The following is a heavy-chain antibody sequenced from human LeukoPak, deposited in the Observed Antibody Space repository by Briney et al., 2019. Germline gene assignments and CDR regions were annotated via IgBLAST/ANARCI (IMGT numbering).Heavy chain of an antibody. D-gene: IGHD1-14*01. CDR3: AKESPYRAPTRTYYSDY. J-gene: IGHJ4*02. V-gene: IGHV3-23*01. Sequence: GGSLRLSCAASGFTFSSYAMSWVRQAPGKGLEWVSAISGSDGRLFYADSVKGRFTISRDNSKNTLFLQMNSLRAEDTALYYCAKESPYRAPTRTYYSDYWGQGTLVTVSS. CDR1: GFTFSSYA. CDR2: ISGSDGRL.